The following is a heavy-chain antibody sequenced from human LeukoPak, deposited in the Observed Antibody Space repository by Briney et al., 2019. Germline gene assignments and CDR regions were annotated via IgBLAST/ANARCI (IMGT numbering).Heavy chain of an antibody. CDR1: GDSVTSGI. D-gene: IGHD3-16*01. CDR3: ARDLHGSRGEFDY. Sequence: HSQTLSLTCAISGDSVTSGIWNWIRQSPSRGLEWLGRTYHWSKWFNDYAVSVESRMTINADTSRNQFSLQLNSVTPEDTAVYYCARDLHGSRGEFDYWGQGTLVTVSS. V-gene: IGHV6-1*01. J-gene: IGHJ4*02. CDR2: TYHWSKWFN.